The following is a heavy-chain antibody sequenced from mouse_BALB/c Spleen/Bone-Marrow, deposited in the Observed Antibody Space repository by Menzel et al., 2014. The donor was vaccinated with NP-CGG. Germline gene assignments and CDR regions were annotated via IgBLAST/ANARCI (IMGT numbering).Heavy chain of an antibody. CDR1: GYSFTGYT. CDR2: INPYNGGT. Sequence: EVQLQQSGPELVKPGASMKISCKASGYSFTGYTMNWVKQSHGKNLEWIGLINPYNGGTSYNQKFKGKATLTVDKSSSTAYMELLSPTSEDSAVYYCARWNDGYSLYYYAMDYWGQGTSVTVSS. V-gene: IGHV1-26*01. J-gene: IGHJ4*01. D-gene: IGHD2-3*01. CDR3: ARWNDGYSLYYYAMDY.